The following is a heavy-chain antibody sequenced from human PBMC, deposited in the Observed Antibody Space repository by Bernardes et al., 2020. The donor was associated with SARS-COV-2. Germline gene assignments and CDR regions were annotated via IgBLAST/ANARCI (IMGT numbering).Heavy chain of an antibody. V-gene: IGHV4-39*02. CDR2: IYYSGST. CDR1: GGSISSSSYY. CDR3: ARDQVPHYYYYYGMDV. J-gene: IGHJ6*02. D-gene: IGHD1-1*01. Sequence: SETLSLTCTVSGGSISSSSYYWGWIRQPPGKGLEWIGSIYYSGSTYYNPSLKSRVTISVDTSKNQFSLKLSSVTAADTAVYYCARDQVPHYYYYYGMDVWGQGTTVTVSS.